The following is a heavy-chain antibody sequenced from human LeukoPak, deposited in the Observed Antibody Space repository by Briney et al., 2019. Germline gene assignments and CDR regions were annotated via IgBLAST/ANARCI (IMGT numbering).Heavy chain of an antibody. Sequence: SETLSLTCTVSGYSISSGYYWGWIRQPPGKGLEWIGSIYHSGSTYYNPSLKSRVTISVDTSKNQFSLKLSSVTAADTAVYYCAADYYGSGSYYNRGENWFDPWGQGTLVTVSS. D-gene: IGHD3-10*01. V-gene: IGHV4-38-2*02. CDR3: AADYYGSGSYYNRGENWFDP. CDR1: GYSISSGYY. CDR2: IYHSGST. J-gene: IGHJ5*02.